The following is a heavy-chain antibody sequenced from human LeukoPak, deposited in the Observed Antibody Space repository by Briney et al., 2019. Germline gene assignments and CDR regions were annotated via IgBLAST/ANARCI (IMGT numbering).Heavy chain of an antibody. CDR3: ARGSSVITFGGVINFDY. CDR2: IIPIFNTA. D-gene: IGHD3-16*01. CDR1: GGTFSTYA. J-gene: IGHJ4*02. Sequence: SVKVSCKTSGGTFSTYAISWVRQAPGQGLEWMGGIIPIFNTADYAQKFQGRVTMTRNTSISTAYMELSSLRSEDTAVYYCARGSSVITFGGVINFDYWGQGTLVTVSS. V-gene: IGHV1-69*05.